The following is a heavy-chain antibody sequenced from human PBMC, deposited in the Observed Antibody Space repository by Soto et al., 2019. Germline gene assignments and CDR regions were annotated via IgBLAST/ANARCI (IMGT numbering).Heavy chain of an antibody. CDR1: VYSFTSYW. CDR3: AGARDCSGGSCFLGWFDP. Sequence: GESLKISCKGSVYSFTSYWISWVRQMPGKGLEWMGRIDPSDSYTNYSPSFQGHVTISADKSISTAYLQWSSLKASDTAMYYGAGARDCSGGSCFLGWFDPWGQGTLVTVSS. D-gene: IGHD2-15*01. V-gene: IGHV5-10-1*01. J-gene: IGHJ5*02. CDR2: IDPSDSYT.